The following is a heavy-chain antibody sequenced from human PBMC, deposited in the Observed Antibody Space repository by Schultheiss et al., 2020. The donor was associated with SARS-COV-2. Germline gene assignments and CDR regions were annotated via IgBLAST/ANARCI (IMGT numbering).Heavy chain of an antibody. CDR1: GGSISSSSYY. CDR3: ARDYGGNSKTFDY. J-gene: IGHJ4*02. D-gene: IGHD4-23*01. Sequence: SETLSLTCTVSGGSISSSSYYWSWIRQPPGKGLEWIGYIYYSGSTYYNPSLKSRVTISVDTSKNQFSLKLSSVTAADTAVYYCARDYGGNSKTFDYWGQGTLVTVSS. V-gene: IGHV4-61*01. CDR2: IYYSGST.